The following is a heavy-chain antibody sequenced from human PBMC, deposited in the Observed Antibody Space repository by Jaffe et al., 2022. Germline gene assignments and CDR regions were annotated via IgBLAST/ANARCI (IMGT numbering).Heavy chain of an antibody. D-gene: IGHD3-3*01. Sequence: EVQLVESGGGLVKPGGSLRLSCAASGFTFSSYSMNWVRQAPGKGLEWVSSISSSSSYIYYADSVKGRFTISRDNAKNSLYLQMNSLRAEDTAVYYCARDFPPGYDFWSGYYPGAFDIWGQGTMVTVSS. CDR1: GFTFSSYS. V-gene: IGHV3-21*01. J-gene: IGHJ3*02. CDR2: ISSSSSYI. CDR3: ARDFPPGYDFWSGYYPGAFDI.